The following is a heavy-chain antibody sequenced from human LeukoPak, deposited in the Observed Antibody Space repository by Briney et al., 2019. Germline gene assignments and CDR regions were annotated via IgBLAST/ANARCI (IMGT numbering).Heavy chain of an antibody. CDR2: SRNRAKSYTT. Sequence: GGSLRLSCAASGVTFSDDHMDWVRQAPGKGLEWVGRSRNRAKSYTTDYAASVRGRFTISRDDSQNSLYLQMRSLNTEDTAVYHCVRMAYTSGWHFDYWGQGTLVTVSS. V-gene: IGHV3-72*01. CDR1: GVTFSDDH. J-gene: IGHJ4*02. D-gene: IGHD6-19*01. CDR3: VRMAYTSGWHFDY.